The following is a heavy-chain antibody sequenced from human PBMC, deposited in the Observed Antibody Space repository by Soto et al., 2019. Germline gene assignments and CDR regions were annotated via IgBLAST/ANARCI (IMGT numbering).Heavy chain of an antibody. CDR3: AKDKAPYNWSYEFDY. Sequence: PGGSLRLSCAASGFTFDDYAMHWVRQAPGKGLEWVSGISWNSGSIGYADSVKGRFTISRDNAKNSLYLQMNSLRAEDTALYYCAKDKAPYNWSYEFDYWGQGTLVTVSS. D-gene: IGHD1-7*01. CDR1: GFTFDDYA. J-gene: IGHJ4*02. CDR2: ISWNSGSI. V-gene: IGHV3-9*01.